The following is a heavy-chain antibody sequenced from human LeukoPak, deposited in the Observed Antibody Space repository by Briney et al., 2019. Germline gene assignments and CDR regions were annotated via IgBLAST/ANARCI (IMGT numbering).Heavy chain of an antibody. Sequence: GGSLRLSCAASGFTFSGSALHWVRQAPGKGLEWVAVISYDGSNKYYADSVKGRFTISRDNSKNTLYLQMNSLRAEDTAVYYCASTVIAVAGTGFDYWGQGTLVTVSS. D-gene: IGHD6-19*01. CDR1: GFTFSGSA. J-gene: IGHJ4*02. CDR2: ISYDGSNK. V-gene: IGHV3-30*04. CDR3: ASTVIAVAGTGFDY.